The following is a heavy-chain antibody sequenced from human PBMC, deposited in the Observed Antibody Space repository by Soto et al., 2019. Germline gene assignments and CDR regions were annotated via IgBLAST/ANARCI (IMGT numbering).Heavy chain of an antibody. D-gene: IGHD2-2*01. CDR2: INAGNGNT. V-gene: IGHV1-3*01. CDR1: GYTFTSYA. J-gene: IGHJ4*02. Sequence: ASVKVSCKASGYTFTSYAIHWVRQAPGQRLEWMGWINAGNGNTKYSQKFQGRVTITRDTSASTAYMELSSLRSEDTAVYYCARSTTRDYYFDYWGQGTPVTVSS. CDR3: ARSTTRDYYFDY.